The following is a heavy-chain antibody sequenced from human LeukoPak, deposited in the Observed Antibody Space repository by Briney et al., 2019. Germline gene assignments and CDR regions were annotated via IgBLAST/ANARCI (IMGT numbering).Heavy chain of an antibody. CDR3: AKGDIVVVTGAFDI. Sequence: GGSLRLSCAASGFTFSSYGMHWVRQAPGKGLEWVAVISYDGSNKYYADSVKGRFTISRDNSMNTLYLQMNSLRAEDTAVYYCAKGDIVVVTGAFDIWGQGTMVTVSS. CDR2: ISYDGSNK. V-gene: IGHV3-30*18. D-gene: IGHD2-21*02. J-gene: IGHJ3*02. CDR1: GFTFSSYG.